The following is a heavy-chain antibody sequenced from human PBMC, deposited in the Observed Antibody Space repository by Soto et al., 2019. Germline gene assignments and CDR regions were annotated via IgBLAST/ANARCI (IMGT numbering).Heavy chain of an antibody. CDR3: ATRYSYVHF. D-gene: IGHD5-18*01. CDR2: INPNSGDT. Sequence: GASVKVSWKSSGYAFTGYYIHWVRQAPGQGLEWMGWINPNSGDTNYAQKFQGRVTMTRDTSFSTAYMELSSLRSDDTAVYYCATRYSYVHFWGQGTLVTVSS. V-gene: IGHV1-2*02. J-gene: IGHJ4*02. CDR1: GYAFTGYY.